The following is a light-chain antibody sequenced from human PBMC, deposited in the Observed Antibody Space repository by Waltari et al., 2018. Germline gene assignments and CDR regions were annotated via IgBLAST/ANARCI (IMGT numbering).Light chain of an antibody. CDR1: QSTTTY. CDR3: QQSFSS. J-gene: IGKJ3*01. Sequence: DFQMTQSPSSLSASVGDRVTITCRASQSTTTYLNWYQQRPGKAPKLLIYEASNLQSGVPSRFSGSGSGTDFTLTISSLQPEDFVTYYCQQSFSSFGPGTKVDIK. V-gene: IGKV1-39*01. CDR2: EAS.